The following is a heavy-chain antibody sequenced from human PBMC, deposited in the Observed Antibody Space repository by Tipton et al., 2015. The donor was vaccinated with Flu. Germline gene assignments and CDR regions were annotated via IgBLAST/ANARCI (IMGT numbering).Heavy chain of an antibody. Sequence: QLVQSGPEVKKPGESLKISCKSSGYSFTNYWIGWVRQMPGKGLEWMGIIYPGDSKTRYSPSFQGRVTISADKSVNTVYLQWSSLQASDIAMYYCAGGLWGFDGSPYYFDYWGQGTLVTVSS. J-gene: IGHJ4*02. CDR2: IYPGDSKT. D-gene: IGHD3-9*01. V-gene: IGHV5-51*03. CDR1: GYSFTNYW. CDR3: AGGLWGFDGSPYYFDY.